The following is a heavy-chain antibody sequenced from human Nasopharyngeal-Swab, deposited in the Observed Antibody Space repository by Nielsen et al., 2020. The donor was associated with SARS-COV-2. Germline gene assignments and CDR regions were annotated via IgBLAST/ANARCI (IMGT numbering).Heavy chain of an antibody. CDR1: GFTVSNNY. J-gene: IGHJ6*03. D-gene: IGHD3-10*01. CDR3: ARGIYDSEVPYMDL. V-gene: IGHV3-53*01. CDR2: IYSFSST. Sequence: GGSLRLSCAASGFTVSNNYMSWVRQAPGRGLEWVSVIYSFSSTYDADSVRGRFTISRDSSKNTLYLQMNSLGVEDTAVYYCARGIYDSEVPYMDLWGKGTTVTVSS.